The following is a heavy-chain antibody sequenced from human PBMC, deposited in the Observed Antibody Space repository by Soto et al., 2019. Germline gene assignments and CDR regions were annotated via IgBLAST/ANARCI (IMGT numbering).Heavy chain of an antibody. Sequence: GASVKVSCKASGGTFSSYTISWVRQAPGQGLEWMGRIIPILGIANYAQKFQGRVTITADKSTSTAYMELSSLRSEDTAVYYCARVVGYCTNGVCYGYYYYYYMDVWGKGSTVTVSS. CDR2: IIPILGIA. CDR3: ARVVGYCTNGVCYGYYYYYYMDV. D-gene: IGHD2-8*01. V-gene: IGHV1-69*02. J-gene: IGHJ6*03. CDR1: GGTFSSYT.